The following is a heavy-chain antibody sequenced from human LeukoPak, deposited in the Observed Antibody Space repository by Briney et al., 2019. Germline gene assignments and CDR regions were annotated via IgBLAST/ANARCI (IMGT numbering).Heavy chain of an antibody. Sequence: SAKVSCKASGGTFSSYAISWVRQAPGQGLEWMGGIIPIFGTANYAQKFQGRVTITADESTSTAYMELSSLRSEDTAVYYCARDDNQWLGKQECKSTYWGQGTLVTVSS. D-gene: IGHD6-19*01. CDR2: IIPIFGTA. V-gene: IGHV1-69*13. J-gene: IGHJ4*02. CDR1: GGTFSSYA. CDR3: ARDDNQWLGKQECKSTY.